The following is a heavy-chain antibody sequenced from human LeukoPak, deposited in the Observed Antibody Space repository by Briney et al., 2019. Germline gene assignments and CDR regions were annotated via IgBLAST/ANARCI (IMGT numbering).Heavy chain of an antibody. J-gene: IGHJ4*02. D-gene: IGHD3-16*02. CDR1: GFTFDTYT. V-gene: IGHV3-21*01. CDR2: ITSNTNYI. Sequence: GGSLRLSCAASGFTFDTYTMNWVRQAPGKGLEWVSSITSNTNYIFYAGSVKGRFTISRDNAKNSLYLQMNSLRAEDTAVYYCAKGVRSVWGSYRTQYYFDYWGQGTLVTVSS. CDR3: AKGVRSVWGSYRTQYYFDY.